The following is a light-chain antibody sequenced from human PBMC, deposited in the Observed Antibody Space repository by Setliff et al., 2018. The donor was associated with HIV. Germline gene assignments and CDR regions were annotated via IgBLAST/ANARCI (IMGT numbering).Light chain of an antibody. CDR3: CSYAGNFVFV. J-gene: IGLJ1*01. Sequence: QSALTQPRSVSGSPGQSVTISCTGTNSDVGGYNFVSWYQQHPGKAPKLLIYDITKRPSGVPDRFSGFKSGNTASLTISGLQAEDEADYYCCSYAGNFVFVFGGGTKVTVL. V-gene: IGLV2-11*01. CDR2: DIT. CDR1: NSDVGGYNF.